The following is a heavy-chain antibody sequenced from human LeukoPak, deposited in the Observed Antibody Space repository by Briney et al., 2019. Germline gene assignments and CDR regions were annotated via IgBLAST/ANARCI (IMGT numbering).Heavy chain of an antibody. J-gene: IGHJ5*02. CDR3: ARELTYCGGDCYPRWFDP. Sequence: SETLSLTCTVSGGSVSSGSYYWSWIRQPPGKGLEWIGYTYHSGSTNYNPSPKSRVTISVDTSKNQFSLNLISVTAADTAVYYCARELTYCGGDCYPRWFDPWGQGTLVTVS. CDR1: GGSVSSGSYY. D-gene: IGHD2-21*02. V-gene: IGHV4-61*01. CDR2: TYHSGST.